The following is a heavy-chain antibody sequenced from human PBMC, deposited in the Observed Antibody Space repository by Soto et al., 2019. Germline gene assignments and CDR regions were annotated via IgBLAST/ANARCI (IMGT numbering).Heavy chain of an antibody. J-gene: IGHJ5*02. Sequence: GGSLRLSCAASGFSFGSYAMSWVRQAPGKGLEGVSFISGSGTSTYYADSVEGRFIISRDNSKNTVYLQMNSLRSEDTAMYYCAKFSALEVPGMGDWFDPWGQGALVTVSS. CDR1: GFSFGSYA. D-gene: IGHD6-19*01. CDR2: ISGSGTST. V-gene: IGHV3-23*01. CDR3: AKFSALEVPGMGDWFDP.